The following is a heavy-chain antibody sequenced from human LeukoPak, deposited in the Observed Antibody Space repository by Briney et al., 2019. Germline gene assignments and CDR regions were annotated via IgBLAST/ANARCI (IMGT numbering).Heavy chain of an antibody. J-gene: IGHJ3*02. CDR2: MNPNSGVT. D-gene: IGHD2-2*01. CDR1: GYTFTSCD. V-gene: IGHV1-8*01. Sequence: ASVKVSCKASGYTFTSCDINWVRQATGQGLEWMGWMNPNSGVTGYAQKFQGRVSMTRDTSISTAYMELSSLRSEDTAVYYCARDAGYCSSETCYDDAFDIWGQGTMVTVSS. CDR3: ARDAGYCSSETCYDDAFDI.